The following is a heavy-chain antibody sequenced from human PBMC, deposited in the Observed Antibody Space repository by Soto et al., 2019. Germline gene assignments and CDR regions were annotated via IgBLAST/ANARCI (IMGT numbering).Heavy chain of an antibody. CDR1: GFNFMGAW. J-gene: IGHJ4*02. CDR2: IKANIDGGAA. Sequence: GGSLRLSCEASGFNFMGAWMTWVRQAPGKGLEWVGRIKANIDGGAADYGSTVKGRFTISRDDSKKTVYLQMTTLKIEDTAVYYCAPDGVPGHWGQGTMV. V-gene: IGHV3-15*01. D-gene: IGHD3-10*01. CDR3: APDGVPGH.